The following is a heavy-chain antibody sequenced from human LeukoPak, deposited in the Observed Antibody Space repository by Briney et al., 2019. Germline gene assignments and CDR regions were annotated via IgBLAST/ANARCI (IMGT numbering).Heavy chain of an antibody. CDR3: ARGNFPMAMVRGVIKGYFDY. J-gene: IGHJ4*02. Sequence: ASVKVSCKASGYTFTSYDINWVRQATGQGLEWMGWMNPNSGNTGYAQKFQGRVTMTRNTSISTAYMELSSLRSEDTAVYYCARGNFPMAMVRGVIKGYFDYWGQGTLVTVSS. D-gene: IGHD3-10*01. CDR2: MNPNSGNT. V-gene: IGHV1-8*01. CDR1: GYTFTSYD.